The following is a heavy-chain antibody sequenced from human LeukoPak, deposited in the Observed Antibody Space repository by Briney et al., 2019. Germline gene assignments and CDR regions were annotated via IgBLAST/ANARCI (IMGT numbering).Heavy chain of an antibody. Sequence: GGSLRLSCAASGFTFSSYAMHWVRQAPGKGLEWVAVTSYDGSNKYYADSVKGRFTISRDNSKNTLYLQMNSLRAEDTAMYYCARDQSGYDYGMDVWGKGTTVTVSS. V-gene: IGHV3-30*04. CDR2: TSYDGSNK. CDR3: ARDQSGYDYGMDV. CDR1: GFTFSSYA. D-gene: IGHD3-10*01. J-gene: IGHJ6*04.